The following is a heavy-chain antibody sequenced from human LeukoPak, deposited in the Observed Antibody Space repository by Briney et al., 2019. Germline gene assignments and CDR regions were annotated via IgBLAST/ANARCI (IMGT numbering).Heavy chain of an antibody. CDR3: ARDRGTTGTTYIDY. D-gene: IGHD1-1*01. CDR2: IRQDGSEM. CDR1: GFTFSSYW. Sequence: GGSLRLSCAASGFTFSSYWMSWVRQAPGKGLEWVANIRQDGSEMYYVDSVEGRFTISRDNAKNSLYLQMNSLRVEDTAVYYCARDRGTTGTTYIDYWGQGTLVTVSS. J-gene: IGHJ4*02. V-gene: IGHV3-7*01.